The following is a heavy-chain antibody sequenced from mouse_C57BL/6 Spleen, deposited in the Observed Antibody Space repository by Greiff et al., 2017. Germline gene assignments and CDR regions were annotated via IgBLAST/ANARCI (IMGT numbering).Heavy chain of an antibody. CDR3: ARVGTGY. CDR1: GYTFTSYW. D-gene: IGHD3-3*01. CDR2: IYPASGST. V-gene: IGHV1-55*01. J-gene: IGHJ2*01. Sequence: QVQLQQPGAELVKPGASVKMSCKASGYTFTSYWITWVKQRPGQGLEWIGDIYPASGSTKYNEKFKTKATLTVDTSSSTACMQLSSLTSEDSADYYCARVGTGYWGKGTTLTVSS.